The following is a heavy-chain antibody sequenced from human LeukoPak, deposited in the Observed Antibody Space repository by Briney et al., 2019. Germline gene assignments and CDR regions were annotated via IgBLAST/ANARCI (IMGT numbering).Heavy chain of an antibody. J-gene: IGHJ4*02. D-gene: IGHD3-22*01. Sequence: SETLSLTCAVYGGSFSGYYWSWIRQPPGKGLGWIGEINHSGSTNYNPSLKSRVTISVDTSKNQFSLKLSSVTAADTAVYYCARMEYDRGYYFDYWGQGTLVTVSS. CDR2: INHSGST. CDR3: ARMEYDRGYYFDY. V-gene: IGHV4-34*01. CDR1: GGSFSGYY.